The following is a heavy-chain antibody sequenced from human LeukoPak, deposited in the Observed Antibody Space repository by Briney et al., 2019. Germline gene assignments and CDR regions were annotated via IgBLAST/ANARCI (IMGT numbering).Heavy chain of an antibody. CDR3: TRDIGRLRGDAFDF. CDR2: ISGDGRST. V-gene: IGHV3-64*01. CDR1: GFTFSTYA. J-gene: IGHJ3*01. D-gene: IGHD2-15*01. Sequence: GGSLRLSCTASGFTFSTYATHWVRQAPGKGLEYVSGISGDGRSTFYASSVKGRFTVSRDNSKDTLYLQMGSLRAEDMAVYYCTRDIGRLRGDAFDFWGQGTMVTVSS.